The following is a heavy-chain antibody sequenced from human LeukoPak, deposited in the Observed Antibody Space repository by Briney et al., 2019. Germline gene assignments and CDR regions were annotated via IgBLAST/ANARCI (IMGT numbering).Heavy chain of an antibody. D-gene: IGHD5-24*01. V-gene: IGHV4-34*01. J-gene: IGHJ3*02. CDR3: ARGFRKRWLQLRAFDI. CDR1: DGSFSGYY. Sequence: SETLALTCARYDGSFSGYYWSWIRQPPGKGLEWIGEINHSGSTNYNPSLKSRVTISVDTSKNQFSLKLSSVTAADTAVYYCARGFRKRWLQLRAFDIWGRGTMVTVSS. CDR2: INHSGST.